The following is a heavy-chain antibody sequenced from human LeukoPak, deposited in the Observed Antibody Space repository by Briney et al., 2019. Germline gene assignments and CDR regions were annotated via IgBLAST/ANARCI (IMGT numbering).Heavy chain of an antibody. CDR2: FGSGGGK. D-gene: IGHD1-14*01. CDR1: GFTFTTYA. J-gene: IGHJ4*02. Sequence: PGGSLRLSCAASGFTFTTYAMTWVRQAPGKGLEWVSTFGSGGGKYYADSVKGRFTISKDNSKNTLYLQLNNLGAEDTALYYCAKVVAPSTTRNLDYWGQGTLVIVSS. CDR3: AKVVAPSTTRNLDY. V-gene: IGHV3-23*01.